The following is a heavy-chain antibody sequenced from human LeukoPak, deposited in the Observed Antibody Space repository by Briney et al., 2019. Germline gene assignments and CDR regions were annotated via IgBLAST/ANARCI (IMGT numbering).Heavy chain of an antibody. Sequence: SETLSLTCAVYGGSFSGYYWSWIRRPPGKGLEWIGEINHSGSTNYNPSLKSRVTISVDTSKNQFSLKLSSVTAADTAVYYCARGQLVVPAASNNWFDPWGQGTLVTVSS. V-gene: IGHV4-34*01. CDR1: GGSFSGYY. CDR2: INHSGST. J-gene: IGHJ5*02. D-gene: IGHD2-2*01. CDR3: ARGQLVVPAASNNWFDP.